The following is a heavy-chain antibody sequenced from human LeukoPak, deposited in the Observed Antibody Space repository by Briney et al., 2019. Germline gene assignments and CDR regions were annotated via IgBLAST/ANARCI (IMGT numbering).Heavy chain of an antibody. D-gene: IGHD2/OR15-2a*01. Sequence: GGSLRLSCAASGFTFSDYYMTWIRQAPGKGLEWVSYISSSGITIYYADSVKGRFTISRDNAKNSLYLQMKSLRAEDTAVYYCARGKTSQNIVTRKTYNWFDPWGQGTLVTVSS. CDR3: ARGKTSQNIVTRKTYNWFDP. CDR2: ISSSGITI. V-gene: IGHV3-11*04. CDR1: GFTFSDYY. J-gene: IGHJ5*02.